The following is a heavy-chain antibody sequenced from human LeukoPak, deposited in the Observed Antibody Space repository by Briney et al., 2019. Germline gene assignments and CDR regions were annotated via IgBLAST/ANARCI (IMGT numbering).Heavy chain of an antibody. CDR1: GGSISSSSYY. J-gene: IGHJ1*01. D-gene: IGHD2-2*01. CDR2: IYYSGST. Sequence: SETLSLTCTVSGGSISSSSYYWGWIRQPPWKGLEWIGYIYYSGSTNYNPSLKSRVTISVDTSKHQSSLKLSSVTAADTAVYYCARSYCSSTSCPEYFQHWGQGTLVTVSS. V-gene: IGHV4-61*05. CDR3: ARSYCSSTSCPEYFQH.